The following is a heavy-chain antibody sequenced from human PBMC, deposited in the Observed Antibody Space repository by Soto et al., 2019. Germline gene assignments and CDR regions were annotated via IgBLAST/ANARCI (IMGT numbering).Heavy chain of an antibody. D-gene: IGHD2-21*01. V-gene: IGHV1-18*01. CDR2: INAYNGNT. CDR1: GYTFTSYG. J-gene: IGHJ6*02. Sequence: ASVKVSCKASGYTFTSYGISWVRQAPGQGLEWMGWINAYNGNTNYAQKLQGRVTMTTDTSTSTAYMELSRLRSDDTAVYYCAREASINIVGYGMDVWGQGTTVTVSS. CDR3: AREASINIVGYGMDV.